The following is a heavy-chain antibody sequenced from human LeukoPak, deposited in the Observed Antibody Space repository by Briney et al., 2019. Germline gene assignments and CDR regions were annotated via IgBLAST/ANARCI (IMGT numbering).Heavy chain of an antibody. J-gene: IGHJ4*02. V-gene: IGHV1-69*05. CDR2: IIPIFGTA. D-gene: IGHD1-7*01. Sequence: SVKLSCKASGGTYSSDAISWVRQAPGQGLDCMGGIIPIFGTANYPQKFEASVTITTNESTSAAYMQRSSLTTKDTAVHSCARSRTRYNWDYDFGYWGEGNLVTVSS. CDR1: GGTYSSDA. CDR3: ARSRTRYNWDYDFGY.